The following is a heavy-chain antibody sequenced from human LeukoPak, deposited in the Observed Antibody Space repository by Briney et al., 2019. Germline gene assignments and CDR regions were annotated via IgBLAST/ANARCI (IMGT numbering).Heavy chain of an antibody. V-gene: IGHV3-11*04. CDR1: GFTFSDYY. Sequence: PGGPLRLSCAASGFTFSDYYMSWIRQAPGKGLEWVSYISSSGSTIYYADSVKGRFTISRDNAKNSLYLQMNSLRAEDTAVYYCARDIAAAVYYMDVWGKGTTVTVSS. J-gene: IGHJ6*03. CDR3: ARDIAAAVYYMDV. D-gene: IGHD6-13*01. CDR2: ISSSGSTI.